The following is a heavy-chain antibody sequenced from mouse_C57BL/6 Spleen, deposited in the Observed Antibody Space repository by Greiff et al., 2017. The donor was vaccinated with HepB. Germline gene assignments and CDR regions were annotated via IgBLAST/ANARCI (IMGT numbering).Heavy chain of an antibody. CDR1: GFSLTSYG. J-gene: IGHJ4*01. V-gene: IGHV2-5*01. CDR3: AKNGGDYYGSRLMDY. Sequence: VHLVESGPGLVQPSQRLSITCTVSGFSLTSYGVHWVRQSPGKGLEWLGVIWRGGSTDYNAAFMSRLSITKDNSKSQVFFKMNSLQADDTAIYYCAKNGGDYYGSRLMDYWGQGTSVTVSS. CDR2: IWRGGST. D-gene: IGHD1-1*01.